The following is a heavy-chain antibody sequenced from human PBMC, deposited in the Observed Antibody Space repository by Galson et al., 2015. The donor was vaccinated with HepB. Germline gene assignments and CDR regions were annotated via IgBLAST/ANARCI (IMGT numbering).Heavy chain of an antibody. Sequence: SVKVSCKASGYTFTSYAMHWVRQAPGQRLEWMGWINAGNGNTKYSQKFQGRVTITRDTSASTAYMELSSLRSEDTAVYYCARGVPATAIGGEFFDYWGQGTLVTVSS. CDR2: INAGNGNT. D-gene: IGHD2-21*02. CDR1: GYTFTSYA. J-gene: IGHJ4*02. CDR3: ARGVPATAIGGEFFDY. V-gene: IGHV1-3*01.